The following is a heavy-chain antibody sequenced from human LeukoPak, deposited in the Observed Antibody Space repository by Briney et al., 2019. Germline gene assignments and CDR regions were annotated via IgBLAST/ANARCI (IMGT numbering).Heavy chain of an antibody. CDR3: ARHKGGLYNSWGLVSSSQTVDDAFDI. V-gene: IGHV4-30-4*08. Sequence: PSETLSLTCTVSGGSISSGDYYWSWIRQPPGKGLEWIGYIYYSGSTYYNPSLKSRVTISVDTSKNQFSLKLSSVTAADTAVYYCARHKGGLYNSWGLVSSSQTVDDAFDIWGQGTMVTVSS. CDR2: IYYSGST. J-gene: IGHJ3*02. D-gene: IGHD3/OR15-3a*01. CDR1: GGSISSGDYY.